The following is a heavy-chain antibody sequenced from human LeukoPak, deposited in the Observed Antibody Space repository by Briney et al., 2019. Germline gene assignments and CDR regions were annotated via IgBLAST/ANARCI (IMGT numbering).Heavy chain of an antibody. CDR2: MNPNSGNT. CDR1: GYTFTSYD. Sequence: ASVKVSCKASGYTFTSYDINWVRQATGQGLEWMGWMNPNSGNTGYAQKFQGRVTITRNTSISTAYMELSSLRSEDTAVYYCARVRRYYDSSGYYYVDGIDYWGQGTLVTVSS. V-gene: IGHV1-8*03. D-gene: IGHD3-22*01. J-gene: IGHJ4*02. CDR3: ARVRRYYDSSGYYYVDGIDY.